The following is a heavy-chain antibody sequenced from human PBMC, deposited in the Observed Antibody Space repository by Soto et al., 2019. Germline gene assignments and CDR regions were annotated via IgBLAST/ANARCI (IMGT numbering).Heavy chain of an antibody. J-gene: IGHJ6*03. D-gene: IGHD2-2*01. CDR1: GFTFSSYW. CDR3: ARVSHFREGCSSTSCPSLPLHYDYYYYYMDV. Sequence: QPGGSLRLSCAASGFTFSSYWMHWVRQAPGKGLVWVSRIKSDGSSTSYADSVKGRFTISRDNAKNTLYLQMNSLRAEDTAVYYCARVSHFREGCSSTSCPSLPLHYDYYYYYMDVWGKGTTVTVSS. V-gene: IGHV3-74*01. CDR2: IKSDGSST.